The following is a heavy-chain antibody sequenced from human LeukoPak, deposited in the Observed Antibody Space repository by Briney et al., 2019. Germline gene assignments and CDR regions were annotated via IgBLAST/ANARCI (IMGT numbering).Heavy chain of an antibody. CDR2: IKSDGSRI. CDR1: GFTFSTYW. D-gene: IGHD6-13*01. CDR3: TTGYSSIWYNAFDI. V-gene: IGHV3-74*01. Sequence: TGGSLRLSCAASGFTFSTYWMHWVRQAPGKGLVWVSRIKSDGSRIDYAGSVRGRFSISRDNAKNTLYLQLDSLRAEDTAVYYCTTGYSSIWYNAFDIWGQGTMVTVSS. J-gene: IGHJ3*02.